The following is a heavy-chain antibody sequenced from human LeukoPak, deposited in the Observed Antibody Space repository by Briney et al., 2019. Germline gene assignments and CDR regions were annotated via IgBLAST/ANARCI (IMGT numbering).Heavy chain of an antibody. D-gene: IGHD4-23*01. V-gene: IGHV3-23*01. J-gene: IGHJ4*02. CDR1: GFTFSSYA. CDR3: ATTRLGGDY. CDR2: ISGSGGST. Sequence: PGGSLRLSCAASGFTFSSYAMSWVRQAPGKGLEWVSAISGSGGSTYYADSVKGRFTISRDNPKNTLSLQMNSLRAEDTAVYYCATTRLGGDYWGQGTLVSVSS.